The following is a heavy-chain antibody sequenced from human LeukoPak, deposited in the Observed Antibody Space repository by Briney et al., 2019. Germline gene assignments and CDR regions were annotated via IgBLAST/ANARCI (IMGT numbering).Heavy chain of an antibody. Sequence: ASVKVSCKASGYTFTSYYKHWVRQAPGQGLEWMGIINPSGGSTSYAQKFQGRVTMTRDTSTSTVYMQLSRLRSEDTAVYYCARGSLVRGVINPPRYWGQGTLVTVSS. V-gene: IGHV1-46*01. CDR3: ARGSLVRGVINPPRY. CDR1: GYTFTSYY. CDR2: INPSGGST. J-gene: IGHJ4*02. D-gene: IGHD3-10*01.